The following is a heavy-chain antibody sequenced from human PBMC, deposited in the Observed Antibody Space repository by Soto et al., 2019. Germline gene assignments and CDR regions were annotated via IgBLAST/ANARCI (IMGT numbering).Heavy chain of an antibody. CDR3: XXXXXXXXXXXXXLYYYYGMDV. Sequence: QVQLVQSGAEVKKPGASVKVSCKTSGYTFTNYYLHWVRQXPGQGLEWMGILNPRGGSTTYAQKFXXXXSXXXXXXXXXXXXXXXXXXXXXXXXXXXXXXXXXXXXXXXXLYYYYGMDVWGQGTTVTVSS. CDR1: GYTFTNYY. V-gene: IGHV1-46*01. J-gene: IGHJ6*02. CDR2: LNPRGGST.